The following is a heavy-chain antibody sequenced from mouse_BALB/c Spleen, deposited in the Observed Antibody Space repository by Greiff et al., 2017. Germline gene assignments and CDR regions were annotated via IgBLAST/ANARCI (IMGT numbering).Heavy chain of an antibody. Sequence: QVQLQQSGAELVRPGASVTLSCKASGYTFTDYEMHWVKQTPVHGLEWIGAIDPETGGTAYNQKFKGKATLTADKSSSTAYMELRSLTSEDSAVYYCTRAKNYYYGSSYAMDYWGQGTSVTVSS. CDR1: GYTFTDYE. CDR2: IDPETGGT. CDR3: TRAKNYYYGSSYAMDY. D-gene: IGHD1-1*01. V-gene: IGHV1-15*01. J-gene: IGHJ4*01.